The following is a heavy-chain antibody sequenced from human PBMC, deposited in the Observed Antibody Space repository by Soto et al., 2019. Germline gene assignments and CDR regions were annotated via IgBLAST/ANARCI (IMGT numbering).Heavy chain of an antibody. V-gene: IGHV3-23*01. CDR1: GFTFSTYP. Sequence: PGVSLRLSCAASGFTFSTYPMSWVRQAPGKGLEWVSGISGSGISTYYTDSVKGRFTISRDNSKNTVFLQMNSLRDEDTAVYYCVKPPVITASYYYYDMDVWGQGTTVTVSS. J-gene: IGHJ6*02. D-gene: IGHD4-4*01. CDR3: VKPPVITASYYYYDMDV. CDR2: ISGSGIST.